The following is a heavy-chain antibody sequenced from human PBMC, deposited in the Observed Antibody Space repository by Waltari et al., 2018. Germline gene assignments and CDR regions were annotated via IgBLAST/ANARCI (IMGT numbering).Heavy chain of an antibody. CDR1: GFKFNDYG. V-gene: IGHV3-20*04. CDR2: NTWNGGII. D-gene: IGHD3-16*01. CDR3: ARYLNWGLPRFDN. Sequence: EVQLAESGGAVVRPGGSLRLTCVVSGFKFNDYGMSGVRRVPGKGLEWVSGNTWNGGIISYSDSVKGRFTITRDNDKNSLSLQMTSLRVEDTALYYCARYLNWGLPRFDNWGQGTQVTVSS. J-gene: IGHJ4*02.